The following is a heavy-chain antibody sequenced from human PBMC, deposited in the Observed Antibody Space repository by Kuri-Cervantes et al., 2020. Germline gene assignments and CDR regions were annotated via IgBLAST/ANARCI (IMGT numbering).Heavy chain of an antibody. CDR2: IWYDGSNK. J-gene: IGHJ4*02. D-gene: IGHD6-19*01. V-gene: IGHV3-33*08. Sequence: GESLKISCAASGFTFSSYWMSWVRQAPGKGLEWVAVIWYDGSNKYYADSVKGRFTISRDNSKNTLYLQMNTLRAEDTAVYYCAKLSGYSGGWCDYWGQGTLVTVSS. CDR3: AKLSGYSGGWCDY. CDR1: GFTFSSYW.